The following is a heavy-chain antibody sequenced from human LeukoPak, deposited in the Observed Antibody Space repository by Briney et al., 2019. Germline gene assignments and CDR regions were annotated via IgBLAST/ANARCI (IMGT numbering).Heavy chain of an antibody. V-gene: IGHV3-66*03. CDR1: GFTVSSNY. J-gene: IGHJ3*02. D-gene: IGHD1-26*01. CDR2: INSRGAT. CDR3: ARDVFSLGSGRYVGGGFDI. Sequence: GGSLRLSCAASGFTVSSNYMSWVRQAPGKGLEWVSVINSRGATYYGDSVRGRFTISRDNAKNTLYLQMNSLRAEDTAVYYCARDVFSLGSGRYVGGGFDIWGQGTMVTVSS.